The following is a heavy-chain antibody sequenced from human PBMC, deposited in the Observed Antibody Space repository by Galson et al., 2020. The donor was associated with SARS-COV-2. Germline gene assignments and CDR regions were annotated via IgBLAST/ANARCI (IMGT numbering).Heavy chain of an antibody. CDR2: ISSSGSYT. V-gene: IGHV3-11*06. CDR3: ARNGRDCSGGICYGAEYFQH. CDR1: GYSFSDYY. D-gene: IGHD2-15*01. J-gene: IGHJ1*01. Sequence: AGGSLRLSCAASGYSFSDYYMSWIRQAPGKGLEWVSYISSSGSYTNYAASVKGRFTIPRDNAKKSQYLQMNSLRAEDTALYYCARNGRDCSGGICYGAEYFQHWGQGTLVIVSS.